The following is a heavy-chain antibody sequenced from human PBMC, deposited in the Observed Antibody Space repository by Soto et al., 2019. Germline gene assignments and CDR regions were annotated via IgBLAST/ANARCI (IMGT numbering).Heavy chain of an antibody. J-gene: IGHJ4*02. CDR3: ARDSSGSVRGVFDY. CDR1: GFTFSSYS. CDR2: ISVSSATR. V-gene: IGHV3-48*02. Sequence: GGSLRLSCTASGFTFSSYSMNWVRQAPGKGLEWVSYISVSSATRNYADSVKGRFTISRDNAKNSLYLQMNSLRDDDTAVYYCARDSSGSVRGVFDYWGRGTLVTVSS. D-gene: IGHD3-22*01.